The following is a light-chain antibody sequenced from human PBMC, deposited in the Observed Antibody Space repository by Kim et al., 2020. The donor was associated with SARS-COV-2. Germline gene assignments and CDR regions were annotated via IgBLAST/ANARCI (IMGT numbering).Light chain of an antibody. CDR3: QSYDSSTWV. J-gene: IGLJ3*02. CDR1: SGTIATNY. Sequence: FMLTQPHSVSESPGKTVTISCTRTSGTIATNYVQWYQQRPGRAPTTVIYEDYQRPSGVPDRFSASIDISSNSASLTISGLKTEDEADYYCQSYDSSTWVFGGGTQLTVL. CDR2: EDY. V-gene: IGLV6-57*04.